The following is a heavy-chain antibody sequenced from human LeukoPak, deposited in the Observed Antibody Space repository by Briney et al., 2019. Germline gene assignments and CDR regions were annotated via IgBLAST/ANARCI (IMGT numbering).Heavy chain of an antibody. Sequence: ASVKVSCKASGYTFTSYYMHWVRQAPGQGLEWMGWISAYNGNTNYAQKLQDRVTMTTDTSTSTAYMELRSLRSDDTAVYHCARAGPHMITVGGVIGPALDYWGQGTLVTVSS. CDR1: GYTFTSYY. V-gene: IGHV1-18*04. CDR3: ARAGPHMITVGGVIGPALDY. J-gene: IGHJ4*02. CDR2: ISAYNGNT. D-gene: IGHD3-16*02.